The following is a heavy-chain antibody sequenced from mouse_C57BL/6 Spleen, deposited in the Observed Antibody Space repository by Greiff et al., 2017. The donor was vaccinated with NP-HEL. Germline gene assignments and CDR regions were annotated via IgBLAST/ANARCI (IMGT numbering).Heavy chain of an antibody. Sequence: VQLKQSGPELVKPGASVKISCKASGYSFTGYYMNWVKQSPEKSLEWIGEINPSTGGNTYNQKFKAKATLTVDKSSSTAYMQLKSRTSEDSAVDYCARGFSTVVPYFDYWGQGTTLTVSS. CDR1: GYSFTGYY. D-gene: IGHD1-1*01. CDR2: INPSTGGN. V-gene: IGHV1-42*01. J-gene: IGHJ2*01. CDR3: ARGFSTVVPYFDY.